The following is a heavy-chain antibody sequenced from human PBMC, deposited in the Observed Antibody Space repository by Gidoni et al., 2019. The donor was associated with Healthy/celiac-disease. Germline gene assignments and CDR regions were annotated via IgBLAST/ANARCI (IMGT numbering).Heavy chain of an antibody. V-gene: IGHV3-30*03. CDR1: GFTFSSYG. CDR3: ARDTLGNYGGYYYYYMDV. CDR2: ISYDGSNK. J-gene: IGHJ6*03. D-gene: IGHD4-17*01. Sequence: QVQLVESGGGVVQPGRSLRLSCAASGFTFSSYGMHWVRQAPGKGLEWVAVISYDGSNKYYADSVKGRFTISRDNSKNTLYLQMNSLRAEDTAVYYCARDTLGNYGGYYYYYMDVWGKGTTVTVSS.